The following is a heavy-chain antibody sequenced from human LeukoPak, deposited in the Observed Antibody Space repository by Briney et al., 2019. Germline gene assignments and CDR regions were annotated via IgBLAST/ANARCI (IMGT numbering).Heavy chain of an antibody. CDR1: GYSISSGYY. Sequence: SETLSLTCTVSGYSISSGYYWGWIRQPPGKVLEWIGSIYHSGSTYYSPSLKSRVTISVDTSKNQFSLKLSSVTAADTAVYYCARAVSRITMVRGVRGVDYFDYWGQGTLVTVSS. J-gene: IGHJ4*02. CDR2: IYHSGST. CDR3: ARAVSRITMVRGVRGVDYFDY. V-gene: IGHV4-38-2*02. D-gene: IGHD3-10*01.